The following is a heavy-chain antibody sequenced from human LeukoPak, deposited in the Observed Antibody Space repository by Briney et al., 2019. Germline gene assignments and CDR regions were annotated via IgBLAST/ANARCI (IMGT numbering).Heavy chain of an antibody. CDR3: ARDQWIQSFYYMDV. J-gene: IGHJ6*03. CDR1: GFTFISYS. V-gene: IGHV3-21*01. CDR2: ISSSSSYI. D-gene: IGHD5-18*01. Sequence: GGSLRLSCAASGFTFISYSMNWVRQAPGKGLEWVSSISSSSSYIYYADSVKGRFTISRDNAKNSLYLQMNSLRAEDAAVYYCARDQWIQSFYYMDVWGKGTTVTVSS.